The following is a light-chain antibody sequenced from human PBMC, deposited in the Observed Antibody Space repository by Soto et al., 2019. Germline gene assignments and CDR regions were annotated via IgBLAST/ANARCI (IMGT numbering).Light chain of an antibody. CDR1: SSDVGGYNY. CDR3: SSYTSSSTLRV. Sequence: QSALTQPASVSGSPGQSITISCTGTSSDVGGYNYVSWYQQHPGKAPKLMIYEVSNRPSGVSNRFSGSKSGNTASLTISGLQAEDEADYYCSSYTSSSTLRVFGGGTKLPS. CDR2: EVS. V-gene: IGLV2-14*01. J-gene: IGLJ3*02.